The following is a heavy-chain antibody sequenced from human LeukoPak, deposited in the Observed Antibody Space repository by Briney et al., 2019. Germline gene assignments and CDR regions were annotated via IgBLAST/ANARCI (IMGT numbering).Heavy chain of an antibody. CDR3: AKTLVGATSGPDYYFVS. V-gene: IGHV3-23*01. Sequence: AGGSLRLSCAASGFTFINYAMTWVRQAPGKGLEWVSAISGSGNSTYYPDSVKGRFSISRDNSKNTLYLQISSLRAEDTAVYYCAKTLVGATSGPDYYFVSWGHGTLVTVSS. CDR2: ISGSGNST. D-gene: IGHD1-26*01. J-gene: IGHJ4*01. CDR1: GFTFINYA.